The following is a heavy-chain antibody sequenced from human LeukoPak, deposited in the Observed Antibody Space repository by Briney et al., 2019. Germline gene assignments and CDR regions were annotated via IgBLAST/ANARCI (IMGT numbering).Heavy chain of an antibody. J-gene: IGHJ4*02. V-gene: IGHV4-39*01. D-gene: IGHD2-21*01. CDR1: GGSISSSSYY. Sequence: SETLSLTCTVSGGSISSSSYYWGWIRQPPGKGLEWIGSIYYSGSTYYNPSLKSRVTISVDTSKNQFSLKLSSVTAADTAVYYCARGRGVSYWGQGTLVTVSS. CDR3: ARGRGVSY. CDR2: IYYSGST.